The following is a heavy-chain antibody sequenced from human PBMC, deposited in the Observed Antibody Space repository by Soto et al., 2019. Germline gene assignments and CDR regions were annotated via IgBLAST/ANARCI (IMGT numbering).Heavy chain of an antibody. J-gene: IGHJ6*02. D-gene: IGHD3-3*01. CDR3: ARVAGPRPKLRFLEWLSSYYYYGMDV. V-gene: IGHV6-1*01. CDR2: TYYRSKWYN. Sequence: PSQTLSLTCAISEDSVSSNSAAWNWIRQSPSRGLEWLGRTYYRSKWYNDYAVSVKSRITINPDTSKNQFSLQLNSVTPEDTAVYYCARVAGPRPKLRFLEWLSSYYYYGMDVWGQGTTVTVSS. CDR1: EDSVSSNSAA.